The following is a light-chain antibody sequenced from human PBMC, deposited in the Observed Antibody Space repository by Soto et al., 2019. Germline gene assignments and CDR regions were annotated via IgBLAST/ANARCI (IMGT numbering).Light chain of an antibody. CDR3: QQSYSTPRMYT. J-gene: IGKJ2*01. Sequence: DIQMTQSPSSLSASVGDSVTITCRASQSVSRHLNWYQQKPGEAPKLLIYAASSLQRGVPSRFSGSGSGTEFTLTINNLQPEDFATYSCQQSYSTPRMYTFGQGTKLEIK. CDR1: QSVSRH. CDR2: AAS. V-gene: IGKV1-39*01.